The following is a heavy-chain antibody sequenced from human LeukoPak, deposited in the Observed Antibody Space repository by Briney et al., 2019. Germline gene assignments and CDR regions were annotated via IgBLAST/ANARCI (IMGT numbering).Heavy chain of an antibody. CDR2: ISYDGSNK. V-gene: IGHV3-30-3*01. D-gene: IGHD5-18*01. Sequence: GGSLRLSCAASGFTFSSYAMHWVRQAPGKGLEWVAVISYDGSNKYYADSVKGRFTISRDNSKNTLYLQMSSLRAEDTAVYYCARGALTAMVNGDAFDIWGQGTMVTVSS. J-gene: IGHJ3*02. CDR1: GFTFSSYA. CDR3: ARGALTAMVNGDAFDI.